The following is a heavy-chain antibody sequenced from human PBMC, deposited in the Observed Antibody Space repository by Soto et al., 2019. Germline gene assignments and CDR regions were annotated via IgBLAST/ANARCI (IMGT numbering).Heavy chain of an antibody. CDR1: GGSTSSYY. CDR2: IYYSGST. J-gene: IGHJ4*02. CDR3: ARGPGYYFDY. V-gene: IGHV4-59*01. Sequence: PSETLSLTCSVSGGSTSSYYWSWIRQPPGKGLEWIGYIYYSGSTDYSPSLKSRVTMSIDTSQNQVSLKLTSVATADMAVYYCARGPGYYFDYWGQGTLVTVSS.